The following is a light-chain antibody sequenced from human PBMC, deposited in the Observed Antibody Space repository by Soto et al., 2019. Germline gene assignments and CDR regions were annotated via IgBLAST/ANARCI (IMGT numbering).Light chain of an antibody. Sequence: DIQMTQSPSFVSASVGDRVTITCRASQAVSTWLAWYQQKPGDAPKLLIYAASTLQSGVPSRFSGSGSGTDFTLTIRSLQPEDFATYYCQQANSFPRTFGGGTKVDSK. V-gene: IGKV1-12*01. CDR3: QQANSFPRT. J-gene: IGKJ4*01. CDR2: AAS. CDR1: QAVSTW.